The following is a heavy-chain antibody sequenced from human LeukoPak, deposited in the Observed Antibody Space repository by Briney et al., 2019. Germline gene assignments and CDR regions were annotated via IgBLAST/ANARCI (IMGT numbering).Heavy chain of an antibody. CDR2: IKGDGSVT. CDR3: ARDWVDRGTFDP. Sequence: PGGSLRLSCAASGFTFSSYYIHWVRQAPGEGLVWVSRIKGDGSVTGYADSVKGRFTISRDNAKNTLYLQMNSLRAEDTAVYYCARDWVDRGTFDPWGQGTLVTVSS. D-gene: IGHD3-16*01. J-gene: IGHJ5*02. CDR1: GFTFSSYY. V-gene: IGHV3-74*01.